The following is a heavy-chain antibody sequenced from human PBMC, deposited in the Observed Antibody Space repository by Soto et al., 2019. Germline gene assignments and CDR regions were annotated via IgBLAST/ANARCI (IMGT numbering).Heavy chain of an antibody. Sequence: SETLSLTCSVSGDSVSSYYWTWIRQSPGKGLEWIGYIYNSGSSNYNPSLKSRVTISADTSKNQFSLRLSSVAAADTAVYYCARGGVDYYDSSGYYFSPYYFDYWGQGTLVTVS. D-gene: IGHD3-22*01. V-gene: IGHV4-59*02. CDR1: GDSVSSYY. CDR2: IYNSGSS. J-gene: IGHJ4*02. CDR3: ARGGVDYYDSSGYYFSPYYFDY.